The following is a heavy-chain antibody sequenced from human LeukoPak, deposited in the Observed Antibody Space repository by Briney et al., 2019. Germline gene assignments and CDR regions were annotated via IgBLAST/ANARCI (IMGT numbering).Heavy chain of an antibody. Sequence: PGGSLRLSCAASGFTFRSYGMHWVRQAPGKGLEWVAFIGDDGSNKYYADTVEGRFTISRDNSKNTLYLQMNSLRPEDTALYYCAKDSYGSSWAYYYMDVWGTGTTVTISS. V-gene: IGHV3-30*02. J-gene: IGHJ6*03. CDR3: AKDSYGSSWAYYYMDV. CDR1: GFTFRSYG. CDR2: IGDDGSNK. D-gene: IGHD6-13*01.